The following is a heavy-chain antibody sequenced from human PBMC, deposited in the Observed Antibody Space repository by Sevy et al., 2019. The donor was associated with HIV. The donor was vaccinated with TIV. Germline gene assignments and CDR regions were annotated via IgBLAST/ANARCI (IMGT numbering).Heavy chain of an antibody. Sequence: GGSLRLSCAASGFTFSNAWMSWVRQAPGKGLEWVGRIKSKTDGGTTDYAAPVKGRFTISRDDSKNTLYLQMNSLKTADTAVYYCTTAQVPGASIVGATTGDYYSYGMDVWGQGTTVTVSS. J-gene: IGHJ6*02. CDR1: GFTFSNAW. CDR2: IKSKTDGGTT. D-gene: IGHD1-26*01. CDR3: TTAQVPGASIVGATTGDYYSYGMDV. V-gene: IGHV3-15*01.